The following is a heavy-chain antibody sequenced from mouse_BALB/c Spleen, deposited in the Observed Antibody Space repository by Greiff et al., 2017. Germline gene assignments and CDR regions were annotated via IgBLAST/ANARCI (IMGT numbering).Heavy chain of an antibody. D-gene: IGHD2-2*01. CDR2: INPGSGGT. J-gene: IGHJ3*01. Sequence: QVQLQQSGAELVRPGTSVKVSCKASGYAFTNYLIEWVKQRPGQGLEWIGVINPGSGGTNYNEKFKGKATLTADKSSSTAYMQLSSLTSDDSAVYFCARGEGYGYDDRFAYWGQGTLVTVSA. CDR1: GYAFTNYL. CDR3: ARGEGYGYDDRFAY. V-gene: IGHV1-54*01.